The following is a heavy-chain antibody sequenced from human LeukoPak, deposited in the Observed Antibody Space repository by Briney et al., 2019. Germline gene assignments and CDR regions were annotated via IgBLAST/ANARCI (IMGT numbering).Heavy chain of an antibody. CDR1: GFMFSSYW. J-gene: IGHJ4*02. CDR3: ARGRYCSGGSCYGALGYYFDY. D-gene: IGHD2-15*01. V-gene: IGHV3-7*01. Sequence: GGSLRLSCAASGFMFSSYWMTWVRQAPGKGLEGVANIKQDGSEKYNVDSVKGRFTISRDNAKNSLYLQMNSLRAEDTAVYYCARGRYCSGGSCYGALGYYFDYWGQGTLVTVSS. CDR2: IKQDGSEK.